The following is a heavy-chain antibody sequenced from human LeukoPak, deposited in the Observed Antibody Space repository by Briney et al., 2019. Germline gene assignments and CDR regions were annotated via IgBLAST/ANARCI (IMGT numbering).Heavy chain of an antibody. V-gene: IGHV3-74*01. CDR2: NNSYESST. D-gene: IGHD3-3*01. CDR1: GFTFSSYW. CDR3: TRSAPTIFGVVIILDY. J-gene: IGHJ4*02. Sequence: GGSLRLSCAASGFTFSSYWMPWVRQAPGKWLVWVSRNNSYESSTSYADSVKGRFTISRDNAKNTLYLQMNSLRAEDTAVYYCTRSAPTIFGVVIILDYWGQGTLVTVSS.